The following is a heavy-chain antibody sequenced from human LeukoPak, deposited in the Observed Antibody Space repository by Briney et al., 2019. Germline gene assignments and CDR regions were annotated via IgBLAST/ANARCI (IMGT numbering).Heavy chain of an antibody. CDR2: IYYSGST. J-gene: IGHJ5*02. D-gene: IGHD3-22*01. CDR3: ARDVAYYYDSSGYRWFDP. CDR1: GGSISSGGYY. Sequence: SQTLSLTCTVSGGSISSGGYYWSWIRQHPGKGLEWIGYIYYSGSTYYNPSLKSRVTISVDTSKNQFSLKLSSVTAADTAEYYCARDVAYYYDSSGYRWFDPWGQGTLVTVSS. V-gene: IGHV4-31*03.